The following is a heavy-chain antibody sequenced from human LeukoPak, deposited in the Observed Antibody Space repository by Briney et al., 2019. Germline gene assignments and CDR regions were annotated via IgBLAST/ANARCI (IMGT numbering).Heavy chain of an antibody. CDR1: GFTFSDYY. J-gene: IGHJ4*02. D-gene: IGHD6-19*01. CDR2: ISCSGSTI. Sequence: GGSLRLSCAASGFTFSDYYLSWIRQAPGKGLEWVSYISCSGSTIYYADSVRGRFTISRDNAKNSLYLQMNSLRAEDTAVYYCARETPDSSGWDWGQGTLVTVSS. CDR3: ARETPDSSGWD. V-gene: IGHV3-11*04.